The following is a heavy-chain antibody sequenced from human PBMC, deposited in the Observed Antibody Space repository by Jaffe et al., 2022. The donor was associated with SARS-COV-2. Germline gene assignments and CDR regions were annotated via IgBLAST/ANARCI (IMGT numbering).Heavy chain of an antibody. CDR2: INPSGGST. D-gene: IGHD2-2*01. CDR3: ARSLGRDQLPYYYYGMDV. CDR1: GYTFTSYY. J-gene: IGHJ6*02. Sequence: QVQLVQSGAEVKKPGASVKVSCKASGYTFTSYYMHWVRQAPGQGLEWMGIINPSGGSTSYAQKFQGRVTMTRDTSTSTVYMELSSLRSEDTAVYYCARSLGRDQLPYYYYGMDVWGQGTTVTVSS. V-gene: IGHV1-46*01.